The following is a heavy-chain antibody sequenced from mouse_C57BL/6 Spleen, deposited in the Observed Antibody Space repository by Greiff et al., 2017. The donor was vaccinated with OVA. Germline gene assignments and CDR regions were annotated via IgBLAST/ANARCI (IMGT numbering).Heavy chain of an antibody. D-gene: IGHD2-4*01. V-gene: IGHV2-9-1*01. CDR1: GFSLTSYA. CDR3: ARNLGDYDDFAY. Sequence: VMLVESGPGLVAPSQSLSITCTVSGFSLTSYAISWVRQPPGKGLEWLGVIWTGGGTNYNSALKSRLSISKDNSKSQVFLKMNSLQTDDTARYYCARNLGDYDDFAYWGQGTLVTVAA. CDR2: IWTGGGT. J-gene: IGHJ3*01.